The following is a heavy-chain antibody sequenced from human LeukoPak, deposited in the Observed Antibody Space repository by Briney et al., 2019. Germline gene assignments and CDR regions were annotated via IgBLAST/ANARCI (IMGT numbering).Heavy chain of an antibody. CDR2: ISDDGSNT. CDR3: AKDADTATIIYWYFDL. D-gene: IGHD5-18*01. V-gene: IGHV3-30*18. Sequence: PGRSLRPSCTASGFTLSSFGMHWVRQAPGKGLEWVAVISDDGSNTYYADSVKGRFTISRDNSKNTLYLQLNSLRTEDTAVYYCAKDADTATIIYWYFDLWGRGTLVTVSS. J-gene: IGHJ2*01. CDR1: GFTLSSFG.